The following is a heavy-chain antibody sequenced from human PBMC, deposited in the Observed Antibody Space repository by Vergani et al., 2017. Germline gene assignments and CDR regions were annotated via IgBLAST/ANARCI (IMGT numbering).Heavy chain of an antibody. J-gene: IGHJ4*02. CDR1: DFSITSGDY. CDR3: GSLDGSLREN. Sequence: QVQLQESGPGLVKPSETLSLICTVSDFSITSGDYWGWIRQPPGKGLEWIGSIYHSGRTYYNPSLRSRLTISVDTSKNQFSLTLRSVTAADTAVYHCGSLDGSLRENWGQGILVTVSS. V-gene: IGHV4-38-2*02. CDR2: IYHSGRT. D-gene: IGHD1-26*01.